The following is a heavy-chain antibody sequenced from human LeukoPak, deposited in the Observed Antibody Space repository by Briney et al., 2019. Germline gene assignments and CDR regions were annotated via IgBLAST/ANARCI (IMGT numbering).Heavy chain of an antibody. V-gene: IGHV3-7*01. CDR3: ASFSTITMIGEYYFDY. CDR1: GFTFSSYW. D-gene: IGHD3-22*01. CDR2: IKQDGSEK. Sequence: PGGSLRLSCAASGFTFSSYWMSWVRQAPGKGLEWVANIKQDGSEKYNVDSVKGRFTISRDNAKNSLYLQMNSLRAEDTAVYYCASFSTITMIGEYYFDYWGQGTLVTVSS. J-gene: IGHJ4*02.